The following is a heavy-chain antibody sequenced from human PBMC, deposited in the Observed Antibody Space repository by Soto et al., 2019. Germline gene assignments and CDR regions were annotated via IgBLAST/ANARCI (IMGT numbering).Heavy chain of an antibody. CDR1: GGSFSAYS. J-gene: IGHJ3*02. CDR3: AADRIAAAGPYAFDI. CDR2: INHSGGT. V-gene: IGHV4-34*01. D-gene: IGHD6-13*01. Sequence: SETLSLTCAVYGGSFSAYSWSWIRQPPGKGLEWIGEINHSGGTNYNPSLKSRVTISVDTSKNQFTLKLSSVTAADTAVYYCAADRIAAAGPYAFDIWGQGTMVTVS.